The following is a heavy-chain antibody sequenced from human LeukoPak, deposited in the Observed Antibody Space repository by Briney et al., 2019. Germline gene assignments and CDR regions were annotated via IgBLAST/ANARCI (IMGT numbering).Heavy chain of an antibody. CDR2: ISGSGGST. CDR3: AKDLAYYDSSGYPEDY. V-gene: IGHV3-23*01. J-gene: IGHJ4*02. CDR1: GFTFSNAW. Sequence: TGGSLRLSCAASGFTFSNAWMSWVRQAPGKGLEWVSAISGSGGSTYYADSVKGRFTISRDNSKNTLYLQMNSLRAEDTAVYYCAKDLAYYDSSGYPEDYWGQGTLVTVSS. D-gene: IGHD3-22*01.